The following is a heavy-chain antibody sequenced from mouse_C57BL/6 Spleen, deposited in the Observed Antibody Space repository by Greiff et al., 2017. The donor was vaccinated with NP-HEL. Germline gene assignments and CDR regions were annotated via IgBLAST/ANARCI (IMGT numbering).Heavy chain of an antibody. D-gene: IGHD2-5*01. CDR3: ARHEDDYSNYSYYFDY. CDR2: FYPGSGSI. V-gene: IGHV1-62-2*01. Sequence: VKLQESGAELVKPGASVKLSCKASGYTFTEYTIHWVKQRSGQGLEWIGWFYPGSGSIKYNEKFKDKATLTADKSSSTVYMELSRLTSEDSAVYFCARHEDDYSNYSYYFDYWGQGTTLTVSS. CDR1: GYTFTEYT. J-gene: IGHJ2*01.